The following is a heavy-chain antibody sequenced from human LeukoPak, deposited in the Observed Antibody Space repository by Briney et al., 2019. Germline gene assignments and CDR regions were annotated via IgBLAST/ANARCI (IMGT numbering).Heavy chain of an antibody. D-gene: IGHD3-22*01. J-gene: IGHJ3*02. Sequence: PSETLSLTCTVSGGSISSSSYYWGWIRQPPGKGLEWSGSIYYSGSTYYNPSLKSRVTISVDTSKNQFSLKLSSATAAAAAGYDCTRSARGGDYDSSGGAFDIWGQGTMVTVSS. CDR3: TRSARGGDYDSSGGAFDI. CDR2: IYYSGST. CDR1: GGSISSSSYY. V-gene: IGHV4-39*07.